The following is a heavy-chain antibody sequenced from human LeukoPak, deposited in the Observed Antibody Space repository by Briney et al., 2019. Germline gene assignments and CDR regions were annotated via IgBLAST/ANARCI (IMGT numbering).Heavy chain of an antibody. CDR3: ARGLRSDY. Sequence: SVKVSCKASGGTFSSYAISWVRQAPGQGLEWMGGIIPIFGTANYAQKFQGRVTMTRNSSINTAYMELTSLRSDDRAVYYCARGLRSDYWGQGTLVTVSS. D-gene: IGHD3-16*02. CDR2: IIPIFGTA. J-gene: IGHJ4*02. CDR1: GGTFSSYA. V-gene: IGHV1-69*05.